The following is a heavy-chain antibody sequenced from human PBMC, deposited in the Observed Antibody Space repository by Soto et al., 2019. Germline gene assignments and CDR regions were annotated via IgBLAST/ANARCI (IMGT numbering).Heavy chain of an antibody. Sequence: ASVKVSCKASGGTFSSYAISWVRQAPGQGLEWMGGIIPIFGTANYAQKFQGRVTITADESTSTAYMELSSLRSEDTAVYYCYQVRGVIIPEDYYYYGMDVWGQGTTVTVSS. D-gene: IGHD3-10*01. J-gene: IGHJ6*02. CDR3: YQVRGVIIPEDYYYYGMDV. CDR2: IIPIFGTA. V-gene: IGHV1-69*13. CDR1: GGTFSSYA.